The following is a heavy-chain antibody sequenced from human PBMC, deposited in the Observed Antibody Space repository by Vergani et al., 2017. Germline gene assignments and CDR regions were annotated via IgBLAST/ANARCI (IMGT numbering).Heavy chain of an antibody. CDR3: AREMRQQPPLGFDP. CDR2: IYYSGST. CDR1: GGSISSYY. V-gene: IGHV4-59*01. J-gene: IGHJ5*02. D-gene: IGHD6-13*01. Sequence: QVQLQESGPGLVKPSETLSLTCTVSGGSISSYYWSWIRQPPGKGLEWIGYIYYSGSTNYNPSLKSRFTISVDTSKNQFSLKLSSVTAADTAVYYCAREMRQQPPLGFDPWGQGTLVTVSS.